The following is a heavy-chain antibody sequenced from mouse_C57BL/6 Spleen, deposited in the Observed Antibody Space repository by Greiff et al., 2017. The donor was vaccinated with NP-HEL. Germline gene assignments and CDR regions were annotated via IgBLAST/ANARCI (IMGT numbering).Heavy chain of an antibody. CDR1: GYSFTDYN. V-gene: IGHV1-39*01. J-gene: IGHJ2*01. Sequence: EVQLVESGPELVKPGASVKISCKASGYSFTDYNMNWVKQSNGKSLEWIGVINPNYGTTSYNQKFKGKATLTVDQSSSTAYMQLNSLTSEDSAVYYCARGDYGSSYFWYFDYWGQGTTLTVSS. CDR2: INPNYGTT. CDR3: ARGDYGSSYFWYFDY. D-gene: IGHD1-1*01.